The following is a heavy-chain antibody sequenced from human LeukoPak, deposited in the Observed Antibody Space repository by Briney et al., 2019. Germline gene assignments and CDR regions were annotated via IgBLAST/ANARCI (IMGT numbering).Heavy chain of an antibody. D-gene: IGHD6-19*01. CDR3: ARDQAVAGTTDAFDP. J-gene: IGHJ3*01. CDR1: GGTFSSYG. Sequence: SVKVSCKASGGTFSSYGISWVRQAPGQGLEWMGGIIPIFGKVKYPQKFQGRVTITADESTSTVYMELSSLRSEDTAVYYCARDQAVAGTTDAFDPWGQGTMVTVSS. V-gene: IGHV1-69*13. CDR2: IIPIFGKV.